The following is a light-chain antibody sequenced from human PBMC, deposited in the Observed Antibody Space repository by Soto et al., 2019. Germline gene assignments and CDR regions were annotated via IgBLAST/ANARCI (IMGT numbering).Light chain of an antibody. Sequence: DIQITKSPASLSASVGDRVIITCRASQSISNHLNWYQQKPGKAPKLLIFAASSLQSGVPSRFSGSRSGPDFTLTISSLQPEDFATYYCQQSYSSPPTFGQGTKVDIK. J-gene: IGKJ1*01. CDR2: AAS. CDR1: QSISNH. CDR3: QQSYSSPPT. V-gene: IGKV1-39*01.